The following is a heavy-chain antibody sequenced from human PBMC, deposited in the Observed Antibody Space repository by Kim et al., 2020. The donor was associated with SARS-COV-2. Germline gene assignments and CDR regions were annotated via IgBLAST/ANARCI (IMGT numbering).Heavy chain of an antibody. J-gene: IGHJ3*02. CDR1: GYDFARFY. Sequence: GESLKISCVGSGYDFARFYISWVRQKPGKGLEWMARIDPSDSYTKYNPSFEGHVTISADKSIGAAYLQWSSLTAPDSAVYFCARRRTASEAAFDIWGQG. D-gene: IGHD1-1*01. CDR3: ARRRTASEAAFDI. CDR2: IDPSDSYT. V-gene: IGHV5-10-1*01.